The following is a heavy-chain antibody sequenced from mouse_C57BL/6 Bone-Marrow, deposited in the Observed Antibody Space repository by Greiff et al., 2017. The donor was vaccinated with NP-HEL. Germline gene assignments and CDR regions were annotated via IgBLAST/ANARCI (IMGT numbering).Heavy chain of an antibody. CDR1: GFTFTDYY. J-gene: IGHJ1*03. CDR3: ARYYGSSDWYCDV. V-gene: IGHV7-3*01. Sequence: EVHLVESGGGLVQPGASLSLSCAASGFTFTDYYMSWVRQPPGKALEWLGFIRNKANGYTTEYSASVKGRFTISRDKSQSIIYLQMNGLRAEDRATYYCARYYGSSDWYCDVWGTGTTVTVSS. CDR2: IRNKANGYTT. D-gene: IGHD1-1*01.